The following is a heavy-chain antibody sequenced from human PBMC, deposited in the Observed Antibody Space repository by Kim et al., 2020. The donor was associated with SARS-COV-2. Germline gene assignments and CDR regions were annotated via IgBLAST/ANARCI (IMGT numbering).Heavy chain of an antibody. V-gene: IGHV4-34*01. Sequence: SETLSLTCAVYGGSFSGYYWSWIRQPPGKGLEWIGEINHSGSTNYNPSLKSRVTISVDTSKNQFSLKLSSVTAADTAVYYCASHYYDSSGYIIDYWGQGTLVTVSS. CDR2: INHSGST. D-gene: IGHD3-22*01. CDR1: GGSFSGYY. CDR3: ASHYYDSSGYIIDY. J-gene: IGHJ4*02.